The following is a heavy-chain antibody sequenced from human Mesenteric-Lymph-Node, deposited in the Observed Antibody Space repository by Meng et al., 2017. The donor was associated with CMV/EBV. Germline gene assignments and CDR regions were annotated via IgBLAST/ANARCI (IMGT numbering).Heavy chain of an antibody. V-gene: IGHV3-7*01. J-gene: IGHJ4*02. CDR3: ARGFGYCSGGNCYVGGVDY. Sequence: GGSLRLSCVASGFIFSSHAMHWVRQAPGKGLEWVANIKEDGSAKYYVDSVEGRFTISRDNAKNSLYLQINSLRAEDTAVYYCARGFGYCSGGNCYVGGVDYWGQGTLVTVSS. D-gene: IGHD2-15*01. CDR1: GFIFSSHA. CDR2: IKEDGSAK.